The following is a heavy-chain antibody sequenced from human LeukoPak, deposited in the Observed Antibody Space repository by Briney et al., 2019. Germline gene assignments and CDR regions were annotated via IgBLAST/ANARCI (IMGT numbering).Heavy chain of an antibody. Sequence: PSETLSLTCTVSGGSISTYYWSWIRQPPGEGLEWIGYIYYSGSTSYNPSLKSRVTISVDTSKNQFSLKLNSVTAADTAVYYCARHFDFWGQGTLVTVSS. V-gene: IGHV4-59*08. J-gene: IGHJ4*02. CDR2: IYYSGST. CDR3: ARHFDF. CDR1: GGSISTYY.